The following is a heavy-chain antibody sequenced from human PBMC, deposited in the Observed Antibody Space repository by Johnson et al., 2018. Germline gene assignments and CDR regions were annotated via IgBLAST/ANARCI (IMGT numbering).Heavy chain of an antibody. CDR1: GFTFDDYA. J-gene: IGHJ1*01. CDR2: IRWNRGRR. D-gene: IGHD6-13*01. Sequence: VQLVESGGGLVQPGRSLRLSCAASGFTFDDYAMHWVRHAPGKGMEWVSGIRWNRGRRGYAASVKGRFTISRDNAKKSLYLQMSSLRTEDTAFYYCAQATDSGRAAAGVQHWGQGTLVTVSA. CDR3: AQATDSGRAAAGVQH. V-gene: IGHV3-9*01.